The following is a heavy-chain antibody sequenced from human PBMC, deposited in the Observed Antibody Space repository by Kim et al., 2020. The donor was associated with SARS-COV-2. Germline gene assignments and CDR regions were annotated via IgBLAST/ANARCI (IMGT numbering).Heavy chain of an antibody. CDR1: GYSISSGYY. D-gene: IGHD3-22*01. CDR2: IYHSGST. J-gene: IGHJ4*02. Sequence: SETLSLTCTVSGYSISSGYYWGWIRQPPGKGLEWIGSIYHSGSTYYNPSLKSRVTISVDTSKNQFSLKLSSVTAADTAVYYCARDYYYDSRGFDYWGQGTLVTVSS. V-gene: IGHV4-38-2*02. CDR3: ARDYYYDSRGFDY.